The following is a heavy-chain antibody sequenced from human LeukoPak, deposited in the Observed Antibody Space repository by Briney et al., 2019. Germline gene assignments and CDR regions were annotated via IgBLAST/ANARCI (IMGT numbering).Heavy chain of an antibody. Sequence: PGGSLRLSCAASGFTFSSYWMSWVRQAPGKGLEWVANIKQDGSEKYYVDSVKGRFTISRDNAKNSLYLQMNSLRAEDTAVYYCARDSRYFDWLWLVDIWGQGTMVTVSS. V-gene: IGHV3-7*01. CDR3: ARDSRYFDWLWLVDI. J-gene: IGHJ3*02. D-gene: IGHD3-9*01. CDR2: IKQDGSEK. CDR1: GFTFSSYW.